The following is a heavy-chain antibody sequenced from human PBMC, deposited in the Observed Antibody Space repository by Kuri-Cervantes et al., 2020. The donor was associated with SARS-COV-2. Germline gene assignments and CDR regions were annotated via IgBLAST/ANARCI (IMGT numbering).Heavy chain of an antibody. J-gene: IGHJ4*02. Sequence: SLKISCAASGFTFDDYAMHWVRQAPGKGLEWVSGISWNSGSIGYADSVKGRFTISRDNAKNSLYLQMNSLRAEDTAVYYCARADFWSGLFDSWGQGTLVTVSS. D-gene: IGHD3-3*01. CDR2: ISWNSGSI. CDR3: ARADFWSGLFDS. CDR1: GFTFDDYA. V-gene: IGHV3-9*01.